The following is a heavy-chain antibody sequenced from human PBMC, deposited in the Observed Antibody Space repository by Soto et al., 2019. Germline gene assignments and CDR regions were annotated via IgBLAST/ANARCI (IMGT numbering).Heavy chain of an antibody. Sequence: GGSLRLSCAASGLTFSSYAMSWVRQAPGKGLEWVSSISGSGGSTYFADSVKGRFTTSRDNSKNTLYLQMNSLRAEGTGGNYLGSPVWGRRWYCDYWGQGNPVTVSS. CDR1: GLTFSSYA. CDR2: ISGSGGST. D-gene: IGHD3-16*01. V-gene: IGHV3-23*01. J-gene: IGHJ4*02. CDR3: GSPVWGRRWYCDY.